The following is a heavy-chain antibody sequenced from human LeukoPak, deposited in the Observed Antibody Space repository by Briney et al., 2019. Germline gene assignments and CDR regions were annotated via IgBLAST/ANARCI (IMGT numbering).Heavy chain of an antibody. Sequence: SETLSLTCTVSGDSFSSYFWSWIRHPAGKALECIGRMYTSGITNSNPSLKSRVTMSVDTSKNQFSLNLTSVTAADTAVYYCAREITGTRGVDYWGQGILVTVSS. D-gene: IGHD1-7*01. V-gene: IGHV4-4*07. J-gene: IGHJ4*02. CDR2: MYTSGIT. CDR1: GDSFSSYF. CDR3: AREITGTRGVDY.